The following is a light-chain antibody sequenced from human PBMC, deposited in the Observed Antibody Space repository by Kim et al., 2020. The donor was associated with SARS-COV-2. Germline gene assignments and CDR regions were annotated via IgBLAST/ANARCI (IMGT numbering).Light chain of an antibody. CDR3: LQNSTFPVT. CDR2: GAS. Sequence: DIQMTQSPSSLSASVGDRVTITCRASQDIRNDLGWYQQNPGRAPKRLIYGASSLQSGVPSRFSGSGSGTEFTLTISSLQPEDFATYFCLQNSTFPVTFGQGTRLVIK. CDR1: QDIRND. V-gene: IGKV1-17*01. J-gene: IGKJ5*01.